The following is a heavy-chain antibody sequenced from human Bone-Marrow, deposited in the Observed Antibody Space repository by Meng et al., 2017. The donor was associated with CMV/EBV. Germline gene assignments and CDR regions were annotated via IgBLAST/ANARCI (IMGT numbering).Heavy chain of an antibody. J-gene: IGHJ6*01. CDR1: GFTVSSNY. Sequence: GESLKISCAASGFTVSSNYMSWVRQAPGKGLEWVSVIYSGGSTYYADSVKGRFTISRDNSKNTLYLQMNSLRAEDTAVYYCASGALWQLGGMDVWGQGTTVTFYS. V-gene: IGHV3-53*01. CDR2: IYSGGST. CDR3: ASGALWQLGGMDV. D-gene: IGHD6-6*01.